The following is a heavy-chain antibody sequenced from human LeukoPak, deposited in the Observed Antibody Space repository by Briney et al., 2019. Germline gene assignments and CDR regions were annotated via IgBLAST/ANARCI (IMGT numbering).Heavy chain of an antibody. V-gene: IGHV4-34*01. D-gene: IGHD6-13*01. Sequence: SETLSLTCAVYGGSFSGYYWSWIRQPPGKGLEWIGEINHSGSTNYNPSLKSRVTISVDTSKNQFSLKLSSVTAAGTAVYYCARGRIAAAGAFDYWGQGTLVTVSS. CDR3: ARGRIAAAGAFDY. CDR2: INHSGST. CDR1: GGSFSGYY. J-gene: IGHJ4*02.